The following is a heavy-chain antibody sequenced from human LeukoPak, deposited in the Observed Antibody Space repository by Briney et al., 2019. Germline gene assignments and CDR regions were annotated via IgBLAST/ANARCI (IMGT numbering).Heavy chain of an antibody. CDR3: ALEGYEKSYFDY. Sequence: GGSLRLSCAASGFTFSSYSMNWVRQAPGKGLEWVSVIYSGGSTYYADSVKGRFTISRDNSKNTLYLQMNSLRAEDTAVYYCALEGYEKSYFDYWGQGTLVTVSS. V-gene: IGHV3-66*01. J-gene: IGHJ4*02. CDR2: IYSGGST. CDR1: GFTFSSYS. D-gene: IGHD6-13*01.